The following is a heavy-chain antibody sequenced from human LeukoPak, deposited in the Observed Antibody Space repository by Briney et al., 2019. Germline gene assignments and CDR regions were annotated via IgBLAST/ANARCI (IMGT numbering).Heavy chain of an antibody. J-gene: IGHJ3*02. Sequence: ASVKVSCKVSGYTLTELSMHWVRQAPGKGLEWMGGFDPEDGETIYAQKFQGRVTMTEGTSTDTAYMELSSLRSEDTAVYYCATDRHSGRPHDAFDIWGQGTMVTVSS. V-gene: IGHV1-24*01. D-gene: IGHD1-26*01. CDR1: GYTLTELS. CDR2: FDPEDGET. CDR3: ATDRHSGRPHDAFDI.